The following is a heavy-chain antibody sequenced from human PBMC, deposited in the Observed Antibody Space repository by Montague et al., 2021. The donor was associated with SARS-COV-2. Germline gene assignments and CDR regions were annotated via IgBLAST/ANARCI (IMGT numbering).Heavy chain of an antibody. V-gene: IGHV4-61*02. CDR3: ARSGEGGTSWPFDY. Sequence: ILSLTCTVSGGSIRSGSYNWSWIWQSAGKGLEWIGRIYTRGGTYYNPSLKSRVTTSIDTSKNQLSLKLSSVTAADAAMYYCARSGEGGTSWPFDYWGQGTLVTVSS. D-gene: IGHD6-13*01. CDR2: IYTRGGT. J-gene: IGHJ4*02. CDR1: GGSIRSGSYN.